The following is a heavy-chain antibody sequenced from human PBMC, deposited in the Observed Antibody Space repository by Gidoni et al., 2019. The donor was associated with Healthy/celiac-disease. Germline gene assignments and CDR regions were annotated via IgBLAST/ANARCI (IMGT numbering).Heavy chain of an antibody. D-gene: IGHD6-19*01. Sequence: QVQLQESGPGLVKPSGTLSLTCAVSGGPISSSNWWSWVRQPPGKGLEWIGEIYHSGRTNYNPSLKSRVTISVDKSKNQFSLNLSSVTAADTAVYFCARGGIAVAGPFDYWGQGTLVTVSS. CDR3: ARGGIAVAGPFDY. CDR1: GGPISSSNW. V-gene: IGHV4-4*02. CDR2: IYHSGRT. J-gene: IGHJ4*02.